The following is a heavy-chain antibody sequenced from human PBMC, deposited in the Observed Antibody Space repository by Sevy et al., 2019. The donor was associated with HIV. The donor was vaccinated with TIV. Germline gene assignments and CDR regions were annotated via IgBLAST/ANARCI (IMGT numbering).Heavy chain of an antibody. CDR2: SYYRSTWHK. CDR3: ARAVAGVYYFDY. V-gene: IGHV6-1*01. CDR1: GDSVSRNGAA. D-gene: IGHD6-19*01. Sequence: QSQTLSLTCVISGDSVSRNGAAWNWIRQSPSRGLEWLGRSYYRSTWHKDYAISVKSRLTITPDTSKNQFFLQLNSVTPADTAMYYCARAVAGVYYFDYWGQGTLVTVSS. J-gene: IGHJ4*02.